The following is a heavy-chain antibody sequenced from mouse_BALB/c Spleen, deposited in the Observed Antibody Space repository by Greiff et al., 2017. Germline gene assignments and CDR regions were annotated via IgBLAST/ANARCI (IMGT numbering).Heavy chain of an antibody. CDR3: ARDYDAWFAY. D-gene: IGHD2-4*01. CDR1: GFTFSSFG. Sequence: VQLKESGGGLVQPGGSRKLSCAASGFTFSSFGMHWVRQAPEKGLEWVAYISSGSSTIYYADTVKGRFTISRDNPKNTLFLQMTSLRSEDTAMYYGARDYDAWFAYWGQGTLVTVSA. CDR2: ISSGSSTI. V-gene: IGHV5-17*02. J-gene: IGHJ3*01.